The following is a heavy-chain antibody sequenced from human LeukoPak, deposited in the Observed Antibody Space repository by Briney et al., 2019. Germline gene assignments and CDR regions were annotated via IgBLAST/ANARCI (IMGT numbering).Heavy chain of an antibody. CDR3: AKPPYSGSYLEYFQH. Sequence: RSLRLSCAASGFTFSSYGMHWVRQAPGKGLEWVAVISYDGSNKYYADSVKGRFTISRDNSKNTLYLQVNSLRAEDTAVYYCAKPPYSGSYLEYFQHWGQGTLVTVSS. CDR2: ISYDGSNK. V-gene: IGHV3-30*18. D-gene: IGHD1-26*01. CDR1: GFTFSSYG. J-gene: IGHJ1*01.